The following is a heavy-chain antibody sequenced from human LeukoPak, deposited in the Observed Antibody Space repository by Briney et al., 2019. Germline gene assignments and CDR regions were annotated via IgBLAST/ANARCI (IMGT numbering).Heavy chain of an antibody. CDR3: ARGGAVAANF. D-gene: IGHD6-19*01. CDR1: GGSFSGYY. V-gene: IGHV4-34*01. CDR2: INHIEST. Sequence: PSETLSLTCAVCGGSFSGYYWSWIRQPPGKGLEWIGEINHIESTNYNPSLKSRVTISVDTSKNQFSLKLSSVTAADTAMYYCARGGAVAANFWGQGTLVTVSS. J-gene: IGHJ4*02.